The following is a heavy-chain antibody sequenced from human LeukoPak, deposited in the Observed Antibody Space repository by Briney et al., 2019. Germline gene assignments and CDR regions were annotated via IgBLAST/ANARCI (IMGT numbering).Heavy chain of an antibody. J-gene: IGHJ4*02. V-gene: IGHV3-23*01. CDR2: ISGTGGST. Sequence: GGSLRLSCAASGFTFSSYGMSWVRQAPGKGLEWVSTISGTGGSTYYADSVKGRFTISRDNSKNTLYLQMNSLRAEDTAVYYCATGYGDFRVEGRYFYSWGQGTLVTVSS. D-gene: IGHD4-17*01. CDR1: GFTFSSYG. CDR3: ATGYGDFRVEGRYFYS.